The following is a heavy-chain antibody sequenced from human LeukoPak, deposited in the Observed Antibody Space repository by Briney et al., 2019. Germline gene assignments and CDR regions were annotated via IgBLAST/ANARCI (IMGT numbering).Heavy chain of an antibody. V-gene: IGHV3-74*01. CDR2: IKTDGRTT. J-gene: IGHJ5*02. CDR1: GLSFSTYW. Sequence: GGSLRLSCAASGLSFSTYWMHWVRQAPGKGLVWVSRIKTDGRTTTYADSVKGRFTISRDNSKNTLYLQMNSLRAEDTAVYYCARVALRRRIAAADWFDPWGQGTLVTVSS. D-gene: IGHD6-13*01. CDR3: ARVALRRRIAAADWFDP.